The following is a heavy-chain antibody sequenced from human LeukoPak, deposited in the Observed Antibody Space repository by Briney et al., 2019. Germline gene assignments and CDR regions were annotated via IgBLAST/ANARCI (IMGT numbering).Heavy chain of an antibody. CDR1: GGSISSYY. D-gene: IGHD1-26*01. Sequence: SETLSLTCTVSGGSISSYYWSWIRQPPGKGLEWIGYIYRSGSTKYNPSLKSRVTISVDTSKNQFSLKLSSVTAADTAVYYCARARDSGSYYFGMEFDYWGQGTLVTVSS. CDR2: IYRSGST. CDR3: ARARDSGSYYFGMEFDY. V-gene: IGHV4-59*12. J-gene: IGHJ4*02.